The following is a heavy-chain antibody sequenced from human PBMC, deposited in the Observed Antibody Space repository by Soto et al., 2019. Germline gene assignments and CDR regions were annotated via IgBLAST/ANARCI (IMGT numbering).Heavy chain of an antibody. D-gene: IGHD6-19*01. CDR2: ISGGGRPI. CDR3: ARDLGWACDS. J-gene: IGHJ4*02. V-gene: IGHV3-48*02. Sequence: ESGGGSVQPGGSLRLSCAASGFTFSTFSMYWVRQAPGRGLEWISYISGGGRPISYADSVKGRFTISRDNAKNSLYLQMDSLTDEDTAVYYCARDLGWACDSWGQGTLVTVSS. CDR1: GFTFSTFS.